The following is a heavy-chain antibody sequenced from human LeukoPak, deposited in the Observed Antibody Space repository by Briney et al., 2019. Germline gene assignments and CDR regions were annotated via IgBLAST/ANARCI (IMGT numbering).Heavy chain of an antibody. CDR3: AKDGHSYGYFGYYYYMDV. D-gene: IGHD5-18*01. Sequence: GGSLRLSCTASGFTFSSYGMHWVRQAPGKGLEWVAVISYDGSNKYYADSVKGRFTISRDNSKSTLYLQMNSLRAEDTAVYYCAKDGHSYGYFGYYYYMDVWGKGTTVTVSS. V-gene: IGHV3-30*18. J-gene: IGHJ6*03. CDR2: ISYDGSNK. CDR1: GFTFSSYG.